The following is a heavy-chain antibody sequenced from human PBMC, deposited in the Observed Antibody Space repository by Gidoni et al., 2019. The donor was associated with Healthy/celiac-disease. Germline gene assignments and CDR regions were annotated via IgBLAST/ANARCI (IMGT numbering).Heavy chain of an antibody. CDR1: GRSISSSSYY. V-gene: IGHV4-39*01. CDR2: IHYSGST. Sequence: QLQLQESGPGLVKPSETLSLTCTVSGRSISSSSYYRGWIRPPPGKGLAWIGSIHYSGSTYYNPSLKSRVTISVDTSKNQFSLRLSSVTAADTAVYYCARRLKYYDSSGYSPWGQGTLVTVSS. CDR3: ARRLKYYDSSGYSP. D-gene: IGHD3-22*01. J-gene: IGHJ5*02.